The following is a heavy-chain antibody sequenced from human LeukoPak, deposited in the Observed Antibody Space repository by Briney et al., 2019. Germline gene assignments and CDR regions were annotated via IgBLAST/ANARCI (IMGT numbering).Heavy chain of an antibody. CDR2: IYYSGST. CDR3: ARRTANNYYYYYMDV. Sequence: SETLSLTCTVSGGSISSSSYYWGWIRQPPGKGLEWIGSIYYSGSTYYNPSLKSRVTISVDTSKNQFSLKLSSVTAADTAVYYCARRTANNYYYYYMDVWGKGTTITVSS. V-gene: IGHV4-39*07. J-gene: IGHJ6*03. CDR1: GGSISSSSYY.